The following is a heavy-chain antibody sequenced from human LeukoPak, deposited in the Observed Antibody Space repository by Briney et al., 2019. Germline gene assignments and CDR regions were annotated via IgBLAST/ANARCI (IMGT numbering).Heavy chain of an antibody. Sequence: GGSLSLSCAATGFTFSSYEMNWVRQAPGKGLEWVSYISSSGSTIYYADSVKGRFTISRDNAKNSLYLQMNSLRAEDTAVYYCARVAWLPQGRSYYYYMDVWGKGTTVTVSS. CDR3: ARVAWLPQGRSYYYYMDV. J-gene: IGHJ6*03. CDR1: GFTFSSYE. V-gene: IGHV3-48*03. D-gene: IGHD6-19*01. CDR2: ISSSGSTI.